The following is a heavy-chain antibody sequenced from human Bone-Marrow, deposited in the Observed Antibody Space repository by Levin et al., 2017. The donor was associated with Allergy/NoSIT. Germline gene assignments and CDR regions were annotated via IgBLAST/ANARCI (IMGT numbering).Heavy chain of an antibody. Sequence: GGSLRLSCAASGFTFSSYAMSWVRQAPGKGLEWVSAISGSGGSTYYADSVKGRFTISRDNSKNTLYLQMNSLRAEDTAVYYCAKGAPHYYYDSSGYPDSPSPYYYYDYGMDVWGQGTTVTVSS. CDR1: GFTFSSYA. CDR2: ISGSGGST. V-gene: IGHV3-23*01. D-gene: IGHD3-22*01. CDR3: AKGAPHYYYDSSGYPDSPSPYYYYDYGMDV. J-gene: IGHJ6*02.